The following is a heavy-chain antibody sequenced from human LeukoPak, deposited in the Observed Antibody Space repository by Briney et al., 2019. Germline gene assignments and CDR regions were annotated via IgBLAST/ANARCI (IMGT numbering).Heavy chain of an antibody. CDR3: ATSGSYVPAVFDY. D-gene: IGHD1-26*01. Sequence: GGSLRLSCAASGFTFSSYAMSWVRQAPGKGLEWVSAISGSGGSTYYADSVKGRFTISRDNFKNTLYLQMNSLRAEDTAVYYCATSGSYVPAVFDYWGQGTLVTVSS. CDR1: GFTFSSYA. CDR2: ISGSGGST. V-gene: IGHV3-23*01. J-gene: IGHJ4*02.